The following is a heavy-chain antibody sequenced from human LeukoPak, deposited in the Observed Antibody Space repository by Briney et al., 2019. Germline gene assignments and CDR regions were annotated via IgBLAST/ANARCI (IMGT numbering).Heavy chain of an antibody. J-gene: IGHJ4*02. D-gene: IGHD2-21*01. CDR1: GGSISSGGYY. CDR3: AKEFNRGLPDY. Sequence: SETLSLTCTVSGGSISSGGYYWSWIRQHPGKGLEWIGYIYYSGSTYYNPSLRSRVTISVDTSKNQFSLKLSSVTAADTAVYYCAKEFNRGLPDYWGQGTLVTVPS. V-gene: IGHV4-31*03. CDR2: IYYSGST.